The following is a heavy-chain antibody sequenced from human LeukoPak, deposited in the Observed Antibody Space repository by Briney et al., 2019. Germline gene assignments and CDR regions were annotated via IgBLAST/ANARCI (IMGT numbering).Heavy chain of an antibody. J-gene: IGHJ3*02. CDR1: GFTFSGYA. D-gene: IGHD2-2*01. CDR3: AKGLGYCSSTSCYWARDAFDI. CDR2: ISGSGGST. V-gene: IGHV3-23*01. Sequence: GGSLRLSCAASGFTFSGYAMSWVRQAPGKGLEWVSAISGSGGSTYYADSVKGRFTISRDNSKNTLYLQMNSLRAEDTAVYYCAKGLGYCSSTSCYWARDAFDIWGQGTMVTVSS.